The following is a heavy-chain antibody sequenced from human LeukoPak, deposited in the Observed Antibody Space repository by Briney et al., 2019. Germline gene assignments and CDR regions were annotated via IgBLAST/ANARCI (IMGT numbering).Heavy chain of an antibody. CDR2: INPNSGGT. J-gene: IGHJ4*02. CDR3: ARAAFTYSSGYPPNY. Sequence: ASVKVSCKASGYTFTGYYMHWVRQAPGQGLEWMGWINPNSGGTNYAQKFQGRVTMTRDTSISTAYMELSRLRSDDTAVYYCARAAFTYSSGYPPNYWGQGTLVTDSS. V-gene: IGHV1-2*02. D-gene: IGHD6-19*01. CDR1: GYTFTGYY.